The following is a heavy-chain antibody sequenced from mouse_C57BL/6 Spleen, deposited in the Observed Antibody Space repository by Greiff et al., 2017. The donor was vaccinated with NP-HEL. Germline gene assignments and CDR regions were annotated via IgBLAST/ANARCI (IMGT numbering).Heavy chain of an antibody. J-gene: IGHJ4*01. V-gene: IGHV1-64*01. Sequence: QVQLQQPGAELVKPGASVKLSCKASGYTFTSYWMHWVKQRPGQGLEWIGMIHPNSGSTNYNEKFKSKATLTVDKSSSTAYMQLSSLTSEDSAVYYCAIPAQAHYYAMDYWGQGTSVTVSS. CDR3: AIPAQAHYYAMDY. CDR1: GYTFTSYW. D-gene: IGHD3-2*02. CDR2: IHPNSGST.